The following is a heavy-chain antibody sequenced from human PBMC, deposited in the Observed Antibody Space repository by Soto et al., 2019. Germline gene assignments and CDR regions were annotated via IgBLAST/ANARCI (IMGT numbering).Heavy chain of an antibody. CDR3: ARGRGVLWFGDWFDP. J-gene: IGHJ5*02. CDR2: INHSGST. V-gene: IGHV4-34*01. CDR1: GGSFSGYY. Sequence: QVQLQQWGAGLLKPSETLSLTCAVYGGSFSGYYWSWIRQPPGKGLEWIGEINHSGSTNYNPSLKTRVTIAVDTSKNQFSLKLSSVTAADTAVYYCARGRGVLWFGDWFDPWGQGTLVTVSS. D-gene: IGHD3-10*01.